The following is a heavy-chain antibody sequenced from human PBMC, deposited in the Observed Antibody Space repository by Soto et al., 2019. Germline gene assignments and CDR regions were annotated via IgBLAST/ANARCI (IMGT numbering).Heavy chain of an antibody. CDR2: IGSNSGGI. CDR3: AKGLSEGYFAY. V-gene: IGHV3-9*01. CDR1: GFTFDDSA. J-gene: IGHJ4*02. Sequence: EVQLVESGGGLVQPGRSLRLSCAASGFTFDDSAMHWVRQPPGKGLEWVSGIGSNSGGIGYADSVKGRFTISRDNAKNSLYLQMNSLRAEDTALYYCAKGLSEGYFAYWGQGTLVNVSS.